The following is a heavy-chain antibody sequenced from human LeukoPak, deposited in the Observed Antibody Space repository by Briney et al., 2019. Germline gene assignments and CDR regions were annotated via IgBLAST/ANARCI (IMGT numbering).Heavy chain of an antibody. CDR2: IYYSGST. V-gene: IGHV4-59*08. CDR1: GGSISSYY. CDR3: ASATYDSSGYYYVGY. J-gene: IGHJ4*02. Sequence: SQTLSLTCTVSGGSISSYYWSWIRQPPGKGLEWIGYIYYSGSTNYNPSLKSRVTISVDTSKNQFSLKLSSVTAADTAVYYCASATYDSSGYYYVGYWGQGTLVTVSS. D-gene: IGHD3-22*01.